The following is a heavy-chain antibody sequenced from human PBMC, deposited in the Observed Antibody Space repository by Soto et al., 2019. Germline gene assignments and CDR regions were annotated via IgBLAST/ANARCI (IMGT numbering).Heavy chain of an antibody. CDR3: AKDRSVYEWGAYYYYVMDV. J-gene: IGHJ6*02. V-gene: IGHV3-23*01. D-gene: IGHD5-12*01. CDR1: GFPFSSYA. Sequence: GGSLRLSCASSGFPFSSYAMSWARQAPGKGLEWVSAISGSGGSTYYADSVKGRFTISRDNSKNTLYLQMNSLRAEDTAVYYCAKDRSVYEWGAYYYYVMDVWGQGTTVTVS. CDR2: ISGSGGST.